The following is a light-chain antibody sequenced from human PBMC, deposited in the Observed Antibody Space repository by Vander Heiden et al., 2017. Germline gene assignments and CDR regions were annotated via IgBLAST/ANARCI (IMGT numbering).Light chain of an antibody. J-gene: IGLJ3*02. CDR3: QSADSSGARGV. V-gene: IGLV3-25*03. CDR1: ALPKQY. CDR2: KDT. Sequence: SYELTQPPSVSASPGQTAKITCSGDALPKQYAYWYQQKPGQAPVLVIYKDTERPSGIPERFSGSSSGTTVTLTISGVQSEDEADYYCQSADSSGARGVFGGGTKLTVL.